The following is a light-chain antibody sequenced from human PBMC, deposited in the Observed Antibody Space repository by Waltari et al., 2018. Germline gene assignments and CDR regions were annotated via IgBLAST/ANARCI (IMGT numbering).Light chain of an antibody. Sequence: DMVMTQSPLSLPVTPGEPASIPCRPIQSLLHSKGNNDLNWYLQKPGQSQQVLIYLGSNRASGVPDRFSGSGSGTDFTLKISRVEAEDVGVYYCMQAIQARTFGQGTKVEIK. CDR2: LGS. J-gene: IGKJ1*01. CDR1: QSLLHSKGNND. V-gene: IGKV2-28*01. CDR3: MQAIQART.